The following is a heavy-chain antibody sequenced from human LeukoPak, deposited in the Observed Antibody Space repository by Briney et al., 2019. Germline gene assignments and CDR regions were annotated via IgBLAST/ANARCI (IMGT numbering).Heavy chain of an antibody. CDR2: ISSSSSYI. CDR3: AELGITMIGGV. Sequence: GSLRLSCAASEFSVGSNYMTWVRQAPGKGLEWVSSISSSSSYIYYADSVKGRFTISRDNAKNSLYLQMNSLRAEDTAVYYCAELGITMIGGVWGKGTTVTISS. J-gene: IGHJ6*04. D-gene: IGHD3-10*02. CDR1: EFSVGSNY. V-gene: IGHV3-21*01.